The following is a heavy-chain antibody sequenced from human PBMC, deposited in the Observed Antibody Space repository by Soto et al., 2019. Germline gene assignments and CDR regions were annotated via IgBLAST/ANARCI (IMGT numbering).Heavy chain of an antibody. J-gene: IGHJ4*02. Sequence: CLESFRSGCGIPFHGYAMHWVPQAPGKGLEWVSGITWNSGSIGYSDSVKGRFTISRDNAKNSLFLQMNSLRAEDTALYYCVKALGDYDSSGFDYWSQGTLVTVSS. CDR1: GIPFHGYA. CDR3: VKALGDYDSSGFDY. V-gene: IGHV3-9*01. CDR2: ITWNSGSI. D-gene: IGHD3-22*01.